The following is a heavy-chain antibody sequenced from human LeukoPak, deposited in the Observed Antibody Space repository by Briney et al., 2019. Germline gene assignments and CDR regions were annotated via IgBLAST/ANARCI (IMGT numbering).Heavy chain of an antibody. D-gene: IGHD1-7*01. Sequence: GGSLSLSCAASGFTFHDYAMHWVRQAPGKGLDWVSGISWISGSLGYADSVKGRFTISRDNAKNSLYLQMNSLRAEDTALYYCAKDLELEDYWGQGTLVTVSS. CDR2: ISWISGSL. CDR1: GFTFHDYA. V-gene: IGHV3-9*01. J-gene: IGHJ4*02. CDR3: AKDLELEDY.